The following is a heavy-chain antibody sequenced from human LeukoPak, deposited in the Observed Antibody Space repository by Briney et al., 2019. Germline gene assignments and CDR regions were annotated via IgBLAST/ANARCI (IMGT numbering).Heavy chain of an antibody. CDR1: GGSISSYY. V-gene: IGHV4-59*01. CDR2: IYYSGST. D-gene: IGHD6-6*01. Sequence: SETLSLTCTVPGGSISSYYWSWIRQPPGKGLEWIGYIYYSGSTNYNPSLKSRVTISVDTSKNQFSLKLSSVTAADTAVYYCARVRAARLDYWGQGTLVTVSS. CDR3: ARVRAARLDY. J-gene: IGHJ4*02.